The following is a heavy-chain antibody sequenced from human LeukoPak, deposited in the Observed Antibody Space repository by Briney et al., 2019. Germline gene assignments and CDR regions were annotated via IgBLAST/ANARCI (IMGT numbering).Heavy chain of an antibody. Sequence: ASVKVSCKASGYTFTSYYMHWVRQAPGRGLEWMGIINPSGGSTGYAQKFQGRVTMTRDTSTSTVYMELSSLRSEDTAVYYCAREPLYYGMDVWGQGTTVTVSS. CDR2: INPSGGST. CDR3: AREPLYYGMDV. J-gene: IGHJ6*02. CDR1: GYTFTSYY. V-gene: IGHV1-46*01.